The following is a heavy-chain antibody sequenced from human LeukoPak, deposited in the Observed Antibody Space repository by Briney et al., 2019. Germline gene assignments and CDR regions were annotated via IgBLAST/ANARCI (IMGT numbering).Heavy chain of an antibody. CDR2: IKQDGSEK. CDR3: ARDAYPGEPWYYFDY. V-gene: IGHV3-7*01. CDR1: GFTFSSYG. Sequence: PGGSLRLSCAASGFTFSSYGMHWVRQAPGEGLEWVANIKQDGSEKYYVDSVKGRFTISRDNAKNSLYLQMNSLRAEDTAVYYCARDAYPGEPWYYFDYWGQGTLVTVSS. J-gene: IGHJ4*02. D-gene: IGHD2-8*02.